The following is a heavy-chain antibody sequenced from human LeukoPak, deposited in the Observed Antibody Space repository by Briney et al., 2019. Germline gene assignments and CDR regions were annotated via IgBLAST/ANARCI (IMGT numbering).Heavy chain of an antibody. J-gene: IGHJ4*02. CDR2: IWYDGSNK. V-gene: IGHV3-33*01. CDR1: GFTFSSYG. Sequence: GRCLRLSCAASGFTFSSYGMHWVRQAPGKGLEWVADIWYDGSNKYYADSVKGRFTISRDNSKNTLYLQMNSLRAEDTAVYYCARGGDMVVVPAAMSLDYWGQGTLVTVSS. CDR3: ARGGDMVVVPAAMSLDY. D-gene: IGHD2-2*01.